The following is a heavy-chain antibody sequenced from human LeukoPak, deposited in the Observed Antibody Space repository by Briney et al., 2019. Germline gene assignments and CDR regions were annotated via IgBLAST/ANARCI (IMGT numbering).Heavy chain of an antibody. Sequence: AASVKVSCKASGYRFITYGLSWVRQAPGQGLGWMGGISAYNGNTNFAPKLQGRVTMTADTSTSTAYMELRSLRSDDTAVYYCARDVFEGFGERVIDAFDLWGQGTMVTVSS. J-gene: IGHJ3*01. V-gene: IGHV1-18*01. CDR3: ARDVFEGFGERVIDAFDL. CDR2: ISAYNGNT. CDR1: GYRFITYG. D-gene: IGHD3-10*01.